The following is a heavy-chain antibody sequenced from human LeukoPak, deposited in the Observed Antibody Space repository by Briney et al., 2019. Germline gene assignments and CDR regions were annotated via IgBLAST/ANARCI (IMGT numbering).Heavy chain of an antibody. CDR2: INSDGSST. V-gene: IGHV3-74*01. CDR3: ARGTPMDYYYYYMDV. CDR1: GFTFSNYW. D-gene: IGHD3-10*01. Sequence: PGGSLRLFCAASGFTFSNYWMHWVRQAPGKGLVWVSRINSDGSSTGYVDSVKGRFTISRDNAKNTLYLQMNSLRAEDTAVYYCARGTPMDYYYYYMDVWGKGTTVTVSS. J-gene: IGHJ6*03.